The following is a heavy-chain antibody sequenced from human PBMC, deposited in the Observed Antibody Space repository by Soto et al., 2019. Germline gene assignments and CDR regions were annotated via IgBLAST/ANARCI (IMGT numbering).Heavy chain of an antibody. CDR3: ARDSSSWYYGMDV. J-gene: IGHJ6*02. CDR2: IYYSGST. Sequence: SETLSLTCTVSGGSISSSSYYWGWIRQPPGKGLEWIGSIYYSGSTYYNPSLKSRVTISVDTSKNQFSLKLSSVAAADTAVYYCARDSSSWYYGMDVWGQGTTVTVSS. V-gene: IGHV4-39*02. CDR1: GGSISSSSYY. D-gene: IGHD6-13*01.